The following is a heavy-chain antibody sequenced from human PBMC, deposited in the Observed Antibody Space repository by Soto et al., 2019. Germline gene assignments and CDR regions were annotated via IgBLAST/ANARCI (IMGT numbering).Heavy chain of an antibody. CDR2: IYHSGST. J-gene: IGHJ4*02. CDR1: GGSISSGGYS. CDR3: ASLRSGWGIDY. D-gene: IGHD6-19*01. V-gene: IGHV4-30-2*01. Sequence: QLQLQESGSGLVKPSQTLSLTCAVSGGSISSGGYSWSWIRQPPGKGLEWIGYIYHSGSTCYNPSLKSRVTISVDRSRNPFSLKLSSVTAAVTAVYYCASLRSGWGIDYWGQGTLVTVSS.